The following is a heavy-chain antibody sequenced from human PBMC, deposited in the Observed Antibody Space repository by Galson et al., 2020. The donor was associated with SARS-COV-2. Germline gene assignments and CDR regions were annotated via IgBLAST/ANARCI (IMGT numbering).Heavy chain of an antibody. Sequence: GGSLRLSCAASGFALSNSAMHWVRQAPGKGLEWVAIISYDGTTKYNSDSVKGRFTISRDISKNTLYLQMNSLRPEDTAVYHCARGYSVVNANAFDIWGQGTMVTVSS. J-gene: IGHJ3*02. CDR1: GFALSNSA. V-gene: IGHV3-30*04. CDR3: ARGYSVVNANAFDI. CDR2: ISYDGTTK. D-gene: IGHD2-21*01.